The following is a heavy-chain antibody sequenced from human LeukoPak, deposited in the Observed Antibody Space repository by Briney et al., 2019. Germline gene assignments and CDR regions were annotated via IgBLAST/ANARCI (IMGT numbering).Heavy chain of an antibody. CDR3: TASGDDDAFDI. Sequence: GGSLRLSCAASGFTFSGSAMHWVRQASGKGLEWVGRIRSKANSYATAYAASVKGRFTISRDDSKNTAYLQMNSLKTEDTAVYYCTASGDDDAFDIWGQGTVVTVSS. V-gene: IGHV3-73*01. D-gene: IGHD7-27*01. CDR2: IRSKANSYAT. CDR1: GFTFSGSA. J-gene: IGHJ3*02.